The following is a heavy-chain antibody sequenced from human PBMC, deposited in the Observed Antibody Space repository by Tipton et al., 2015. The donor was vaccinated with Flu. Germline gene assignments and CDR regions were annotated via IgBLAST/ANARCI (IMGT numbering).Heavy chain of an antibody. D-gene: IGHD3-10*01. Sequence: TLSLTCNVSGDSISTGSLYWSWIRQPPGKGLEWIGYIYYSGNTNYNPSLKSRVTMSLDASKSHFSLKLSSVTAADTAMYYCSSYYIRAFDIWGQGTMVTVAS. V-gene: IGHV4-61*03. CDR2: IYYSGNT. CDR1: GDSISTGSLY. CDR3: SSYYIRAFDI. J-gene: IGHJ3*02.